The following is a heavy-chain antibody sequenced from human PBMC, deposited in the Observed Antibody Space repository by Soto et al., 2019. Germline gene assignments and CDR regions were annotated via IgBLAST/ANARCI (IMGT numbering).Heavy chain of an antibody. Sequence: QVQLQESGPGLVKPSQTLSLTCTVSGGSISSGGYYWSWIRQHPGKGLEWIGYIYYSGSTYYNPSLKSRVTISVDTSKNQFSLKLSSVTAADTAVYYCARGRMTTVVHRYFDLWGRGTLVTVSS. CDR3: ARGRMTTVVHRYFDL. CDR2: IYYSGST. D-gene: IGHD4-17*01. CDR1: GGSISSGGYY. J-gene: IGHJ2*01. V-gene: IGHV4-31*03.